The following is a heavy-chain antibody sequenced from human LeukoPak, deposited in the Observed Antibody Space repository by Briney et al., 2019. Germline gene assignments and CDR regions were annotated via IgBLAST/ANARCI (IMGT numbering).Heavy chain of an antibody. V-gene: IGHV4-59*01. CDR3: ARDGRGPNSGWYLRSAVYGMDV. Sequence: PSETLSLTCTVSVGSISSYYWSWIRQPPGKGLEWIGYIYYSGSTNYNPSLKSRVTISVDPSKNQFSLKLSSVTAADTAVYCCARDGRGPNSGWYLRSAVYGMDVWGQGTTVTVSS. J-gene: IGHJ6*02. D-gene: IGHD6-19*01. CDR1: VGSISSYY. CDR2: IYYSGST.